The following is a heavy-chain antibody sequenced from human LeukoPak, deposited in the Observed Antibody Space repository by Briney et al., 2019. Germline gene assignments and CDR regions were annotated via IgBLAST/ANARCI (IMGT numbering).Heavy chain of an antibody. CDR1: GGTFSSYA. D-gene: IGHD2-2*01. J-gene: IGHJ6*03. CDR2: IIPIFGSA. CDR3: TISSTSEPGNYYMDV. Sequence: ASVKVSCNASGGTFSSYAISWVRQAPGQGLEWMGGIIPIFGSANYAQKFQGRVTITTDESTSTAYMELSSLRSEDTAVYYCTISSTSEPGNYYMDVWGKGTTVTVSS. V-gene: IGHV1-69*05.